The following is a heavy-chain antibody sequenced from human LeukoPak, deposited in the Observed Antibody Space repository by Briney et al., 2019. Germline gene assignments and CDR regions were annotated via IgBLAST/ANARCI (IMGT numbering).Heavy chain of an antibody. Sequence: GGSLRLSCAASGFTFDHYAMHWVRQAPGKGLEWVSGISWNSGSIGYADCVKGRFTISRDNAKNSLYLQMNSLRDEDTALYYCAKGYCSSATCHFDYWGQGTLVTVSS. D-gene: IGHD2-2*01. CDR1: GFTFDHYA. CDR3: AKGYCSSATCHFDY. V-gene: IGHV3-9*01. CDR2: ISWNSGSI. J-gene: IGHJ4*02.